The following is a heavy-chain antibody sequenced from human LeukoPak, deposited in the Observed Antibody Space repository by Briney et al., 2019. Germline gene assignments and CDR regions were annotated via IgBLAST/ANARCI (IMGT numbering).Heavy chain of an antibody. J-gene: IGHJ4*02. Sequence: GGSLRLSCAASGFTFSDYYMSWIRQAPGKGLEWVSYISSSGSTLYYADSVKGRIAISRDNAKNSLYLQMNSLRAEDTAVYYCARRRYNWNAIDYWGQGTLVTVSS. D-gene: IGHD1-20*01. CDR3: ARRRYNWNAIDY. V-gene: IGHV3-11*01. CDR1: GFTFSDYY. CDR2: ISSSGSTL.